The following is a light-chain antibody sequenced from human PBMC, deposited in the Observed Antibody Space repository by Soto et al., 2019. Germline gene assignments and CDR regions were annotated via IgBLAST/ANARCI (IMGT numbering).Light chain of an antibody. Sequence: DIQLPLPPSSLSESDEDSVTTTCRASRDIGNYLSWYQQKPGKAPTLLIYAASSLERGVPSRFSGSGSGTDFTLTISSLQPEDFATYYCQHYNSYSNAFGQGTRVDIK. J-gene: IGKJ1*01. CDR1: RDIGNY. V-gene: IGKV1-16*01. CDR2: AAS. CDR3: QHYNSYSNA.